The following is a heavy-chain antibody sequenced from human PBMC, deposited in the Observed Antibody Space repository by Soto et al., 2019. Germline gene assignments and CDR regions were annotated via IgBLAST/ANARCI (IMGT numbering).Heavy chain of an antibody. J-gene: IGHJ5*01. CDR2: IYKSATT. D-gene: IGHD7-27*01. V-gene: IGHV4-30-4*01. CDR1: GNSISNLDYF. CDR3: ARGRYCLTGRCFPNWFDS. Sequence: SETLSLTCSVSGNSISNLDYFWAWIRQPPGQALEYIGYIYKSATTYYNPSFESRVAISVDPSKSQFSLNVTSVTAADTAVYFCARGRYCLTGRCFPNWFDSWGQGALVTVS.